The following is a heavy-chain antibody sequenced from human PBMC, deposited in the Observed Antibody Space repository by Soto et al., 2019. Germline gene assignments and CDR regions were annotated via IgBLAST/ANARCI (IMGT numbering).Heavy chain of an antibody. Sequence: EVQLLESGGGLVQPGGSVRLSCAASGFLFSSYAMSWVRQAPGKGLQWVSAISGTGSNTYYADSVRGRFTISRDNPKKTVYLQTNSLSAEDTALYYCAKDSVTVPGTPFDAWGQGIMVTVSS. V-gene: IGHV3-23*01. J-gene: IGHJ4*02. CDR1: GFLFSSYA. CDR2: ISGTGSNT. CDR3: AKDSVTVPGTPFDA. D-gene: IGHD6-19*01.